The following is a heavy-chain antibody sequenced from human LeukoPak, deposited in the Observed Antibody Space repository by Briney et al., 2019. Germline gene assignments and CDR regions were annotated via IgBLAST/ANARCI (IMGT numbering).Heavy chain of an antibody. Sequence: PGGSLRLSCEASGFIFDDYAMSWVRQAPGQGLEWVSVISDSGDYTSYADSVRGRFTISRDNSRNTLYLQMISLRPEDTAVYYCAKDTSIGKYCTNGVCSPFDYWGQGTLVTVSS. J-gene: IGHJ4*02. CDR3: AKDTSIGKYCTNGVCSPFDY. CDR2: ISDSGDYT. CDR1: GFIFDDYA. D-gene: IGHD2-8*01. V-gene: IGHV3-23*01.